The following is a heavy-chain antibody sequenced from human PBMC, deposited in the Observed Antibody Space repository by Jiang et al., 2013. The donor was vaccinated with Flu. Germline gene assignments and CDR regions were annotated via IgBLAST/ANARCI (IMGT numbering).Heavy chain of an antibody. CDR2: IYWDDDK. V-gene: IGHV2-5*02. D-gene: IGHD3-3*01. CDR3: AHLYDFWSGNAFDI. Sequence: TFSGFSLSTSGVGVGWIRQPPGKALEWLALIYWDDDKRYSPSLKSRLTITKDTSKNQVVLTMTNMDPVDTATYYCAHLYDFWSGNAFDIWGQGTMVTVSS. J-gene: IGHJ3*02. CDR1: GFSLSTSGVG.